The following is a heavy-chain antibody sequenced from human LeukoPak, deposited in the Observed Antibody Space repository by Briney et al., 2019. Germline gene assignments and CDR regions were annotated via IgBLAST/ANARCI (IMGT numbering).Heavy chain of an antibody. CDR2: IRYDGSNK. V-gene: IGHV3-30*02. CDR1: GFSFSDYA. J-gene: IGHJ4*01. D-gene: IGHD4-17*01. Sequence: PGGSLRLSCAASGFSFSDYAIYWVRQTPGKGLEWVAFIRYDGSNKIYADSVKGRFTISRDNSYNTVYLQMTGLRAEDTAVYYCARRRYSTSSSVYFDYWGHGTRVTVSS. CDR3: ARRRYSTSSSVYFDY.